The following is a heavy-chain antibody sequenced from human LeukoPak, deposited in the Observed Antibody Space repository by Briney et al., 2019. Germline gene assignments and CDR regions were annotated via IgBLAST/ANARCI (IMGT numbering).Heavy chain of an antibody. V-gene: IGHV1-18*01. CDR3: ASPRGYSYDLDY. CDR2: ISAYNGNT. J-gene: IGHJ4*02. D-gene: IGHD5-18*01. CDR1: GYTFSSYG. Sequence: GASVKVSCKASGYTFSSYGISWVRQAPGQGLEWMGYISAYNGNTNYAQKLQGRITMTTDTSTSTAYMELRSLRSDDTAVYYCASPRGYSYDLDYWGQGTLVTVSS.